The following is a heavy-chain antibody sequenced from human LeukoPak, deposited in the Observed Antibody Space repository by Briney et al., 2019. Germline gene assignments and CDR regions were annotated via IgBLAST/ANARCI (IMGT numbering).Heavy chain of an antibody. J-gene: IGHJ4*02. CDR3: ARDQGYSYGYAHY. D-gene: IGHD5-18*01. Sequence: GGSLRLSCAASGFTFDEYAMHWVRQAPGKGLEWVAVIWYDGSNKYYADSVKGRFTISRDNSKNTLYLQMNSLRAEDTAVYYCARDQGYSYGYAHYWGQGTLVTVSS. CDR2: IWYDGSNK. V-gene: IGHV3-33*08. CDR1: GFTFDEYA.